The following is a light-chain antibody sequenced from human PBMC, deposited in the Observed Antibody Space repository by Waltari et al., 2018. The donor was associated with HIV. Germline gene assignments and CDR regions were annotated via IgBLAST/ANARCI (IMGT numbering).Light chain of an antibody. J-gene: IGKJ2*01. CDR3: VQGTHWPPT. CDR1: QSLAYSGGRIY. CDR2: TVS. Sequence: DVVMTQSPLSLPVTLGQPASISCRSSQSLAYSGGRIYLNWFHQRPGQSPRRLIYTVSDRDSGVPDRFTGSGSDTDFTLKISRVEAEDVGIFYCVQGTHWPPTFGQGTKLEIK. V-gene: IGKV2-30*01.